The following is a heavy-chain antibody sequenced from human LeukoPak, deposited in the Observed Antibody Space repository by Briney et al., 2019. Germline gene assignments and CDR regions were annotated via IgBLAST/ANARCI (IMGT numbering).Heavy chain of an antibody. Sequence: GGSLRLSCVASGFPFSSYWMTWVRQAPGKGLEWVANIKQDGSKKSYVDSVKGRFTISRDNAKNSLYLQMNSLRAEDTAVYYCARDGGGYCTAWGQGTLVTVSS. D-gene: IGHD2-8*02. CDR1: GFPFSSYW. V-gene: IGHV3-7*01. J-gene: IGHJ4*02. CDR2: IKQDGSKK. CDR3: ARDGGGYCTA.